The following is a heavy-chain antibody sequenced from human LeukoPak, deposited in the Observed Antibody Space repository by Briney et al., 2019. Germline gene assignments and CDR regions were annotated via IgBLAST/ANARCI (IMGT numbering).Heavy chain of an antibody. Sequence: GGSLRLSCAASGFTFSSYWMSWVRQAPGKGLEWVANIKQDGSEKYYVDSVKGRFTISRDNAKNSLYLQMNSLRAEDTAVHYCARAGSGWYRHYYYGMDVWGKGTTVTVSS. V-gene: IGHV3-7*03. CDR1: GFTFSSYW. CDR3: ARAGSGWYRHYYYGMDV. J-gene: IGHJ6*04. D-gene: IGHD6-19*01. CDR2: IKQDGSEK.